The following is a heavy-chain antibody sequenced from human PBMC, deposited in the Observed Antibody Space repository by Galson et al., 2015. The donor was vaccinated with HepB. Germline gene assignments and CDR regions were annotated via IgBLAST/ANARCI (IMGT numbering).Heavy chain of an antibody. Sequence: SLRLSCAASGFTFSSYGMHWVRQAPGKGLEWVAVIWYDGSNKYYADSVKGRFTISRDNSKNTLYLQMNSLRAEDTAVYYCAREHGYRYFDYWGQGTLVTVSS. CDR1: GFTFSSYG. D-gene: IGHD6-25*01. CDR3: AREHGYRYFDY. CDR2: IWYDGSNK. V-gene: IGHV3-33*01. J-gene: IGHJ4*02.